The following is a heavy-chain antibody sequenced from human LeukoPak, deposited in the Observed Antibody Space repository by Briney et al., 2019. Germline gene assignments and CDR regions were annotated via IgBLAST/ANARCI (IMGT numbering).Heavy chain of an antibody. D-gene: IGHD3-22*01. V-gene: IGHV1-18*01. CDR1: GYTFNHYG. Sequence: GASVKVSCKASGYTFNHYGISWVRQAPGQGLEWIGWIGVYNGHTNYAQMPRDRVIMTTDTSTSTAYLELRSLRSDDTAVYYCVRDFPMIQTYFEYWGQGTLVTVSS. J-gene: IGHJ4*02. CDR3: VRDFPMIQTYFEY. CDR2: IGVYNGHT.